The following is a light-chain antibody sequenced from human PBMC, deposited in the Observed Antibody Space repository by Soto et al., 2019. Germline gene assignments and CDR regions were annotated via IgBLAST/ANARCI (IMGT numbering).Light chain of an antibody. CDR3: QQRSNWPRT. J-gene: IGKJ1*01. CDR1: QSVGSS. V-gene: IGKV3-11*01. Sequence: EIVLTRSPATLSLSPGERGSLSCRASQSVGSSLAWYQQKPGQAPRLLIYDASNRATGIPARFSGSGSGTDFTLTISSLEPEDFAVYYCQQRSNWPRTFGQGTKVEIK. CDR2: DAS.